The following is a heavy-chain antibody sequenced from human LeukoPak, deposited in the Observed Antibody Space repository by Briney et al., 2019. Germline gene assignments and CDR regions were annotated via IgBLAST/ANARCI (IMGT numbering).Heavy chain of an antibody. Sequence: PGGSLRLSCAASGFTFSSYWMHWVRQAPGMGLVWVSRINGDGSTTFYADSVKGRFTISRDNAKNTVYLQMNSLRVEDTAVYYCGSDTVLGYWGQGTLVTASS. CDR3: GSDTVLGY. D-gene: IGHD5-18*01. CDR2: INGDGSTT. J-gene: IGHJ4*02. V-gene: IGHV3-74*01. CDR1: GFTFSSYW.